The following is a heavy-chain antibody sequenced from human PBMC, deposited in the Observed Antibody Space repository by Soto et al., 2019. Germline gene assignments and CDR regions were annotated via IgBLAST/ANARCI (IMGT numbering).Heavy chain of an antibody. CDR2: IYHSGST. J-gene: IGHJ6*02. Sequence: SETLSLTCAVSGYSISSGYYWGWIRQPPGKGLEWIGSIYHSGSTYYNPSLKSRVTISVDTSKNQFSLKLSSVTAADTAVYYCARESTMVRGPSWYYYYGMDVWGQGTTVTVS. CDR1: GYSISSGYY. V-gene: IGHV4-38-2*02. CDR3: ARESTMVRGPSWYYYYGMDV. D-gene: IGHD3-10*01.